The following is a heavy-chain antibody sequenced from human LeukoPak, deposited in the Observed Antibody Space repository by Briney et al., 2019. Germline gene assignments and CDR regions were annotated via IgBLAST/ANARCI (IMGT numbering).Heavy chain of an antibody. CDR2: IRFDGSYN. Sequence: GGSLRLSCAASGFTFSSYGMHWVRQAPGKGLEWVAFIRFDGSYNYYADSVKGRFTISRDNAKNTLYLQMNSLRAEDTAVYYCALRIAVPGGFDSWGQGTLVTVSS. J-gene: IGHJ4*02. V-gene: IGHV3-30*02. CDR1: GFTFSSYG. CDR3: ALRIAVPGGFDS. D-gene: IGHD6-19*01.